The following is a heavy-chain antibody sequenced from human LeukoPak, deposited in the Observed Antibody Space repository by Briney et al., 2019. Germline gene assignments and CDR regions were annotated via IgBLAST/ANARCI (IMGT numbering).Heavy chain of an antibody. CDR1: GYTFTSYY. J-gene: IGHJ4*02. CDR3: ARGAYYDILTGYYAFDY. Sequence: ASVKVSCKASGYTFTSYYMHWVRQAPGQGLEWMGIINPSGGSTSYAQKFQGRVTITRNTSISTAYMELSSLRSEDTAVYYCARGAYYDILTGYYAFDYWGQGTLVTVSS. D-gene: IGHD3-9*01. CDR2: INPSGGST. V-gene: IGHV1-46*01.